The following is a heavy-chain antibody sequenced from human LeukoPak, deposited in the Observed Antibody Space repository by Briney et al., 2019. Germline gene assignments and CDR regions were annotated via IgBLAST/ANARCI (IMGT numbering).Heavy chain of an antibody. CDR2: INHSGST. CDR3: ARGQPRDPTDSSGWYYFDY. D-gene: IGHD6-19*01. CDR1: GGSISSGDYY. J-gene: IGHJ4*02. Sequence: SETLSLTCTVSGGSISSGDYYWSWLRQPPGKELEWIGEINHSGSTNYNPSLKSRVTISVDTSKNQFSLKLSSVTAAGTAVYYCARGQPRDPTDSSGWYYFDYWGQGTLVTVSS. V-gene: IGHV4-39*07.